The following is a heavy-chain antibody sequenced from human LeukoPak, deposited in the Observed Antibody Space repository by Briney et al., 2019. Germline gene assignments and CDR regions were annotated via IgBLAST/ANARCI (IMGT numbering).Heavy chain of an antibody. CDR2: INPNSGGT. V-gene: IGHV1-2*02. CDR3: VRDGYSSSSYYYMDV. J-gene: IGHJ6*03. Sequence: ASVKVSCKASGYTFTGYYMHWVRPAPGQGLEWMGWINPNSGGTNYAQKFQGRVTMTRDTSISTAYMELSRLRSDDAAVYYCVRDGYSSSSYYYMDVWGKGTTVTVSS. D-gene: IGHD6-6*01. CDR1: GYTFTGYY.